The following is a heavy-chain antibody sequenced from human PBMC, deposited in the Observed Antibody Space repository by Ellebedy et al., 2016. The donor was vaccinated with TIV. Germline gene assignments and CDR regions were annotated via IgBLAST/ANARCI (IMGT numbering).Heavy chain of an antibody. CDR1: GFSFTSYW. J-gene: IGHJ3*02. CDR3: ATDGSYGDYRSPAHAFEI. D-gene: IGHD3-10*01. V-gene: IGHV3-7*01. CDR2: INQGGSVK. Sequence: GGSLRLSCAASGFSFTSYWMSWVRQAPGKGLEWVANINQGGSVKYYVDSVRGRFTISRDNAKNSLFLQMNSLRAEDTAVYYCATDGSYGDYRSPAHAFEIWGQGTMLIVSS.